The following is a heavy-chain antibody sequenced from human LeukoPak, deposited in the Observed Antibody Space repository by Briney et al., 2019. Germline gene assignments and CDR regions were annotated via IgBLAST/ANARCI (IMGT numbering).Heavy chain of an antibody. Sequence: PSETLSLTCTVSGGSISSSSYYWGWIRQPPGKGLEWIGSIYYSGSTYYHPSLKSRFTISVDPSKNQFSLKLSSVTAADTAVYYCARHGACSSTSCDPDYWGQRTLVTVSS. CDR2: IYYSGST. CDR3: ARHGACSSTSCDPDY. J-gene: IGHJ4*02. D-gene: IGHD2-2*01. CDR1: GGSISSSSYY. V-gene: IGHV4-39*01.